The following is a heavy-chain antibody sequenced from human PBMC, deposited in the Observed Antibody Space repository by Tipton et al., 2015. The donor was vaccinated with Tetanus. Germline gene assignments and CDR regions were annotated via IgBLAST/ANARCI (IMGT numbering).Heavy chain of an antibody. CDR1: GGSFSGFY. CDR2: INHSGRA. CDR3: ARGRQRLVPAGFDL. D-gene: IGHD6-13*01. J-gene: IGHJ5*02. Sequence: TLSLTCAVYGGSFSGFYWSWIRQPPGRGLEWIGEINHSGRANYNPSLKSRFTILVDASKNQFSLKVNSVTAADTALYYCARGRQRLVPAGFDLWGQGTLVTVSS. V-gene: IGHV4-34*01.